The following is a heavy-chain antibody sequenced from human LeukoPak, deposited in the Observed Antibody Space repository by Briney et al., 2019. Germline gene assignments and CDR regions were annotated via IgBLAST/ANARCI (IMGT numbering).Heavy chain of an antibody. CDR1: GYTFTGYD. CDR3: ARGPYSSSWSISKHNWFDP. CDR2: MNPNSGNT. Sequence: GASVKVSCKASGYTFTGYDVNWVRQATGQGLEWMGWMNPNSGNTGYAQKFQGRVTMTRNTSISTAYMELSSLRSEDTAVYYCARGPYSSSWSISKHNWFDPWGQGTLVTVSS. D-gene: IGHD6-13*01. V-gene: IGHV1-8*01. J-gene: IGHJ5*02.